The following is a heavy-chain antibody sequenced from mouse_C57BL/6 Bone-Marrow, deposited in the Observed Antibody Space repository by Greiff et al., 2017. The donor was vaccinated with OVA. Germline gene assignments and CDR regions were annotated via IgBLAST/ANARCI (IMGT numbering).Heavy chain of an antibody. CDR1: GYTFTSYW. CDR2: IDPSDSYT. Sequence: QVQLQQPGAELVMPGASVKLSCKASGYTFTSYWMHWVKQRPGQGLEWIGEIDPSDSYTNYNQKFKGKATLTVDKSSSTAYMQLSSLTSEDSAVYYCARVDYYGSSSYAIDYWGQGTSVTVSS. D-gene: IGHD1-1*01. CDR3: ARVDYYGSSSYAIDY. V-gene: IGHV1-69*01. J-gene: IGHJ4*01.